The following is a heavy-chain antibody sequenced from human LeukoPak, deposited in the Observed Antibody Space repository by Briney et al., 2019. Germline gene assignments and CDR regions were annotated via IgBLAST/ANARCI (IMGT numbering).Heavy chain of an antibody. V-gene: IGHV4-4*02. J-gene: IGHJ4*02. CDR2: INHSGST. Sequence: KPSGTLSLTCAVSGGSISSSNWWSWVRQPPGKGLEWIGEINHSGSTNYNPSLKSRVTISVDTSKNQFSLKLSSVTAADTAVYYCASQGDPTTARAFDYWGQGTLVTVSS. CDR1: GGSISSSNW. D-gene: IGHD1-1*01. CDR3: ASQGDPTTARAFDY.